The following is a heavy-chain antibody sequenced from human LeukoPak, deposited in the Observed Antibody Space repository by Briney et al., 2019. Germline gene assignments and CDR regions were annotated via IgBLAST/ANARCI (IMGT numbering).Heavy chain of an antibody. CDR3: AKDYCSSTSCYFVGLGYYYYGMDV. CDR2: ISWNSGSI. CDR1: GFTFSSYA. Sequence: PGGSLRLSCAASGFTFSSYAMHWVRQAPGKGLEWVSGISWNSGSIGYADSVKGRFTISRDNAKNSLYLQMNSLRAEDTALYYCAKDYCSSTSCYFVGLGYYYYGMDVWGQGTTVTVSS. J-gene: IGHJ6*02. V-gene: IGHV3-9*01. D-gene: IGHD2-2*01.